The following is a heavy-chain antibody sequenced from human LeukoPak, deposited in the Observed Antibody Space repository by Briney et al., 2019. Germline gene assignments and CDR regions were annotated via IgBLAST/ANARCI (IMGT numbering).Heavy chain of an antibody. V-gene: IGHV3-21*01. CDR1: GFTFSDYA. D-gene: IGHD2-2*01. Sequence: MSGGSLRLSCAASGFTFSDYAMDWVRQAPGKGLEWVSAISSSSAYIYYADSVKGRFTISRDNAKSSVSLQMNSLRADDTAVYYCARIFRYQLVDYYALDVWGQGTTVTVSS. CDR3: ARIFRYQLVDYYALDV. J-gene: IGHJ6*02. CDR2: ISSSSAYI.